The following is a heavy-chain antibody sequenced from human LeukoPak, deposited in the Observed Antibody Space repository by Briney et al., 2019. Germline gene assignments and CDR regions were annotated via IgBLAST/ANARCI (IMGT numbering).Heavy chain of an antibody. J-gene: IGHJ4*02. CDR2: IYTSGST. CDR1: GGSISSGSYY. D-gene: IGHD2-21*01. CDR3: ARYRGGDVSFDC. V-gene: IGHV4-61*02. Sequence: SETLSLTCTVSGGSISSGSYYWSWIRQPAGKGLEWIGRIYTSGSTNYNPSLKNRVTISVDTSKNQFSLKLTSVTAADTAVYYCARYRGGDVSFDCWGQGTLVTVSS.